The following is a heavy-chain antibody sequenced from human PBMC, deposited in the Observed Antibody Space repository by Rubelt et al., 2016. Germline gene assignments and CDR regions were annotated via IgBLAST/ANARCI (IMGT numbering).Heavy chain of an antibody. J-gene: IGHJ6*02. V-gene: IGHV1-69*06. CDR3: ARIYVVYGMDV. CDR2: IIPIFGTA. Sequence: QVQLVQSGAEVKKPGSSVKVSCKASGGTFSSYAISWVRQAPGQGLEWMGGIIPIFGTANYAKKVQGRGTITADKSTSTAYRELSSLRSEDTAVYYCARIYVVYGMDVWGQGTTVTVSS. D-gene: IGHD3-22*01. CDR1: GGTFSSYA.